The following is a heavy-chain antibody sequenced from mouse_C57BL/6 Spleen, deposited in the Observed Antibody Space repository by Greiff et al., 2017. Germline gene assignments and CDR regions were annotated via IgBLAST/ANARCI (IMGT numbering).Heavy chain of an antibody. CDR2: INPSSGYT. J-gene: IGHJ4*01. Sequence: VQLQESGAELARPGASVKMSCKASGYTFTSYTMHWVKQRPGQGLDWIGYINPSSGYTKYNQKFKDKATLTAYKSSSTAYMKLSSLTSEDSSVYYCARGRGSSYDAKEYWGQATSVTVAS. CDR3: ARGRGSSYDAKEY. CDR1: GYTFTSYT. V-gene: IGHV1-4*01. D-gene: IGHD1-1*01.